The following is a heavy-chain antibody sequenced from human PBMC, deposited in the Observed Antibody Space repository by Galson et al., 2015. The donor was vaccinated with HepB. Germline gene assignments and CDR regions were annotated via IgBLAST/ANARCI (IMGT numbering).Heavy chain of an antibody. Sequence: SLRLSCAASGFTFSRYAMTWVRQAPGQGLEWISSITSNGGRTFYTNSVKGRFTISRDKSRNTVVLQLSSLRPEDTAVYYCAKDGIMVSNNPYQLHFWGQGTLVSVSS. CDR3: AKDGIMVSNNPYQLHF. CDR2: ITSNGGRT. J-gene: IGHJ4*02. CDR1: GFTFSRYA. V-gene: IGHV3-23*01. D-gene: IGHD2-8*01.